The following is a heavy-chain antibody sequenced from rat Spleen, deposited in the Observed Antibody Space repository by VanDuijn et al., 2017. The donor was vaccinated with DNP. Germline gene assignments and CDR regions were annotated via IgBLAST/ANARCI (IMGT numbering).Heavy chain of an antibody. Sequence: EVQLQESGPGLVKPSQSLSLTCSVTDYSIASSYKWNWIRKFPGDKLEWMGYINSAGITNYNPSLKSRISITRDTSKNQFFLQVNSVISEDTATYYCARSGYSSGGSWFAYWGQGTLVAVSS. V-gene: IGHV3-3*01. J-gene: IGHJ3*01. D-gene: IGHD1-1*01. CDR3: ARSGYSSGGSWFAY. CDR1: DYSIASSYK. CDR2: INSAGIT.